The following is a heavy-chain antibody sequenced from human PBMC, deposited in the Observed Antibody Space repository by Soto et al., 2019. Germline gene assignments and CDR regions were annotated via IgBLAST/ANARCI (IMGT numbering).Heavy chain of an antibody. CDR1: GFTFSSYA. D-gene: IGHD4-17*01. CDR3: ANLGDPRVTTFALDAFDI. J-gene: IGHJ3*02. Sequence: GGSLRLSCAASGFTFSSYAMSWVRQAPGKGLEWVSAISGSGGSTYYADSVKGRFTISRDNSKNTLYLQMNSLRAEDTAVYYCANLGDPRVTTFALDAFDIWGQGTMVTVSS. V-gene: IGHV3-23*01. CDR2: ISGSGGST.